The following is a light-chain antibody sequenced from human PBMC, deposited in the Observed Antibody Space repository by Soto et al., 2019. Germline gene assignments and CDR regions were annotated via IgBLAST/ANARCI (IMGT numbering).Light chain of an antibody. Sequence: EIVLTQSPGTLSLSPGERVTLSCRASQSVSSSYLAWYQQKPGQAPRLLIYGASTRATGTPDRFSGSGSGTDFTLTISRLEPEDFAVYYCQQYGSSFGGGTKVEIK. J-gene: IGKJ4*01. CDR3: QQYGSS. CDR1: QSVSSSY. CDR2: GAS. V-gene: IGKV3-20*01.